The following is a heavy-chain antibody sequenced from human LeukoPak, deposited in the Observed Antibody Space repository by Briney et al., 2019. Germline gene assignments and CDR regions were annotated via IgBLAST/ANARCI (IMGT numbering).Heavy chain of an antibody. CDR1: GGYISSSSYY. Sequence: SETLSLTCIVSGGYISSSSYYWGWIRQPQGKGLEWIGSITDDGSTSYNPSLKSRVTISVDTSKNQFSLKLSSVTAADTAVYYCAMYRGLTMFDYWGQGTLVTVSS. V-gene: IGHV4-39*01. CDR2: ITDDGST. CDR3: AMYRGLTMFDY. J-gene: IGHJ4*02. D-gene: IGHD3/OR15-3a*01.